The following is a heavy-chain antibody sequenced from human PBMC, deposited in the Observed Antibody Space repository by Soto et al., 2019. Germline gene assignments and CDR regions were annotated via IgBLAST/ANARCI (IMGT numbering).Heavy chain of an antibody. V-gene: IGHV3-33*01. CDR3: ARDKAGGYNYVSSACDI. CDR1: GFTFSGYG. D-gene: IGHD5-18*01. Sequence: GGSLSLCCAASGFTFSGYGRHWVRQAPGKGLEWVAVIWFDGSKKLYTDSVKGRFTISRDNSENTLSLQMNSLGAEDSAVYYCARDKAGGYNYVSSACDIWGQGTVVTVSS. CDR2: IWFDGSKK. J-gene: IGHJ3*02.